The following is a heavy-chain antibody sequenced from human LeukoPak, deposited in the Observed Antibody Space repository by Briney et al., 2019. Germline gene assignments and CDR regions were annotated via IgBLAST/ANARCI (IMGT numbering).Heavy chain of an antibody. V-gene: IGHV4-31*03. CDR2: IYYSGST. J-gene: IGHJ5*02. CDR1: GGSISSGGYY. Sequence: SETLSLTCTVSGGSISSGGYYWSWIRQHPGKGLEWIGYIYYSGSTYYNPSLKSRVTISVDTSKNQFSLKLSSVTAADTAAYYCARGFLGYCSSTSSRSVCWFDPWGQGTLVTVSS. D-gene: IGHD2-2*01. CDR3: ARGFLGYCSSTSSRSVCWFDP.